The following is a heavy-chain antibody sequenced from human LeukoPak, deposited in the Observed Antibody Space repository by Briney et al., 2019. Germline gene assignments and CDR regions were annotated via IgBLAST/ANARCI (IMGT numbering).Heavy chain of an antibody. Sequence: GRSLRLSCAASGFTFSNYFMHWVRQAPGKGLEWVADIASDGSHTFYVESVKGRFTISRDNSKNTLYLQMNSLRAEDTAVYYCAKRPRIAATGDGSWFDPWGQGTLVTVSS. CDR2: IASDGSHT. J-gene: IGHJ5*02. D-gene: IGHD6-13*01. V-gene: IGHV3-30-3*02. CDR1: GFTFSNYF. CDR3: AKRPRIAATGDGSWFDP.